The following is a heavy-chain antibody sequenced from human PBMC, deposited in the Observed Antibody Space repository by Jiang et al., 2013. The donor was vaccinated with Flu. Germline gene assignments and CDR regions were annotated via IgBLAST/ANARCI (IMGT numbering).Heavy chain of an antibody. CDR2: IDWDDDK. CDR3: ARSIYSNYGYYFYGVDV. V-gene: IGHV2-70*01. J-gene: IGHJ6*02. CDR1: GVSVSSSGMC. Sequence: KPTQTLTVTCTLTGVSVSSSGMCVSWIRQPPGKALEWLALIDWDDDKFYSTSLKSRLIISKDTSKNQVVLTMTNMDPVDTATYYCARSIYSNYGYYFYGVDVWGQGTTVSVSS. D-gene: IGHD4-11*01.